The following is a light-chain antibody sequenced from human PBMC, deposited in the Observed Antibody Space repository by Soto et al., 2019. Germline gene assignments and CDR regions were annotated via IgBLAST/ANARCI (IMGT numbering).Light chain of an antibody. CDR2: EVS. Sequence: QSALTQPASVSGSPGQSITISCTGSSSDVGGFNYVSWYQQHPGNAPKLLIYEVSNRPSGVSGRFSASKSGNTASLTISGLQAEDEADYYCCSYTRGATLVFAGGTKVTVL. J-gene: IGLJ2*01. CDR3: CSYTRGATLV. V-gene: IGLV2-14*03. CDR1: SSDVGGFNY.